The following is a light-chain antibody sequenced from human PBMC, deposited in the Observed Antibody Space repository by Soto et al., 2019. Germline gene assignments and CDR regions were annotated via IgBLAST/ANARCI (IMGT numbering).Light chain of an antibody. CDR2: DAS. V-gene: IGKV3-11*01. J-gene: IGKJ4*01. CDR3: QQRPNWPIT. Sequence: EIVLTQSPATLSLSPGERATLSCRASQSISSHLVWYQQKLGQAPRLLIYDASNRATGIPARFSGSGSGTALTLTISSLEPEDFAVYYCQQRPNWPITFVRGTRVEVK. CDR1: QSISSH.